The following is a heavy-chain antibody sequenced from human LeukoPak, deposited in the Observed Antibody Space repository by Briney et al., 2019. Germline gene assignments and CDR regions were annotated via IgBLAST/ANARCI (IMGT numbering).Heavy chain of an antibody. CDR2: IWYDGSNK. CDR3: ARDLDYGDYYFDY. V-gene: IGHV3-33*01. Sequence: SGRSLRLSCAASGFTFSSYGMHWVRQAPGKGLEWVAVIWYDGSNKYYADSVKGRFTISRDNSKNTLYLQMNSLRAEDTAVYYCARDLDYGDYYFDYWGQGTLVTVSS. D-gene: IGHD4-17*01. J-gene: IGHJ4*02. CDR1: GFTFSSYG.